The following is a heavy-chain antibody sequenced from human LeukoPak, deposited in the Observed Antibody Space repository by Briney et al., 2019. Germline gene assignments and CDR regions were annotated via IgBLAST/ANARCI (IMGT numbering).Heavy chain of an antibody. D-gene: IGHD6-13*01. CDR3: ARAGPLIAAAGRYYYYYMDV. V-gene: IGHV3-74*01. J-gene: IGHJ6*03. CDR1: GFTFSSYG. Sequence: GGTLRLSCAASGFTFSSYGMSWVRQAPGKGLVWVSRINSDGSSTSYADSVKGRFTISRDNAKNTLYLQMNSLRAEDTAVYYCARAGPLIAAAGRYYYYYMDVWGKGTTVTVSS. CDR2: INSDGSST.